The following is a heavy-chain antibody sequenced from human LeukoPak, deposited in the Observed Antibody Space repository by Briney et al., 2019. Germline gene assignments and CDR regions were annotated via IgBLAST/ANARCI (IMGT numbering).Heavy chain of an antibody. V-gene: IGHV3-30-3*01. CDR2: ISFDGNIK. J-gene: IGHJ3*02. CDR3: AKVPVGELLEVAFDI. D-gene: IGHD1-26*01. CDR1: GFTFSSHA. Sequence: GGSLRLSCAASGFTFSSHAVHWVRQAPGKGLEWVAFISFDGNIKYYADSVKGRFTISRDNSKNTLYLQMNSLRAEDTAVYYCAKVPVGELLEVAFDIWGQGTTVTVSS.